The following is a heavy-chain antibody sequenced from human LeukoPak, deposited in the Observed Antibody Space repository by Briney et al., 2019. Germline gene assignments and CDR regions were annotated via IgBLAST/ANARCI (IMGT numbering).Heavy chain of an antibody. CDR2: ISSSSSYI. V-gene: IGHV3-21*01. J-gene: IGHJ5*02. D-gene: IGHD3-3*01. CDR1: GFTFSSYS. CDR3: ARTDCDFWSGRFDP. Sequence: PGGSLRLSCAASGFTFSSYSMNWVRQAPGKGLEWVSSISSSSSYIYYADSVKGRFTISRDNAKNSLYLQMNSLRAEDTAVYYCARTDCDFWSGRFDPWGQGTLVTVSS.